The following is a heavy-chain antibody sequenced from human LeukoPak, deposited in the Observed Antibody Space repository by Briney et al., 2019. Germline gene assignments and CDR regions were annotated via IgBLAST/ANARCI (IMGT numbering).Heavy chain of an antibody. J-gene: IGHJ4*02. V-gene: IGHV3-33*08. D-gene: IGHD1-26*01. CDR2: IWSGGSNR. Sequence: GGSLRLSCAASRVTFNSYAMSWVRQAPGKGLEWVAVIWSGGSNRFYADSVTGRFTISRDNSKNTLYLQMNSLRAEDTALYYCARELPPLVKYSFDYWGQGTLVTVSS. CDR3: ARELPPLVKYSFDY. CDR1: RVTFNSYA.